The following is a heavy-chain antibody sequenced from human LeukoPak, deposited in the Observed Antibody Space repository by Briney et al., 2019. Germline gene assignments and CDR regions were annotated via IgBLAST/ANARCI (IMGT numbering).Heavy chain of an antibody. CDR1: GFTFSSYG. D-gene: IGHD3-3*01. Sequence: PGGSLRLSCAASGFTFSSYGMHWVRQAPGKGLEWVAVISYDGSNKYYADSVKGRFTISRDNSKNTLYLQMNSLRAEDTAVYYCAKDPRFLEWLLYQSLPFNWFDPWGQGTLVTVSS. CDR2: ISYDGSNK. V-gene: IGHV3-30*18. J-gene: IGHJ5*02. CDR3: AKDPRFLEWLLYQSLPFNWFDP.